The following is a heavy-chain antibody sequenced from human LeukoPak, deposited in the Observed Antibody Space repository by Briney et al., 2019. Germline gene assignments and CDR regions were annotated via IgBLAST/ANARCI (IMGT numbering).Heavy chain of an antibody. CDR3: AKGTGALMVRGVTFDY. J-gene: IGHJ4*02. CDR2: ISGSGGST. V-gene: IGHV3-23*01. Sequence: PGGSLRLSCAASGFTFSSYAMGWVRQAPGKGLEWVSAISGSGGSTYYADSVKGRFTISRDNSKNTLYLQMNSLRAEDTAVYYCAKGTGALMVRGVTFDYWGQGTLVTVSS. CDR1: GFTFSSYA. D-gene: IGHD3-10*01.